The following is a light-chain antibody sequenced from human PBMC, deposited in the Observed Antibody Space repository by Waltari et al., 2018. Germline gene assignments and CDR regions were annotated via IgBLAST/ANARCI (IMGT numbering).Light chain of an antibody. CDR3: ASYTSITVI. V-gene: IGLV2-14*03. Sequence: QSALTQPASVSGSPGPSITISCTGSSSDLGDYNIVSWYQQHPGKAPNLMIYDVSNRPSGVSNRFSGSQSGNTASLTISGLLAEDEANYYCASYTSITVIFGGGTKLTVL. J-gene: IGLJ2*01. CDR1: SSDLGDYNI. CDR2: DVS.